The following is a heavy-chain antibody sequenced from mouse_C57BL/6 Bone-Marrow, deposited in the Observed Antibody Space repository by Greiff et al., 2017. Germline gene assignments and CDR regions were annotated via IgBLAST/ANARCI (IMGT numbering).Heavy chain of an antibody. J-gene: IGHJ4*01. V-gene: IGHV1-55*01. D-gene: IGHD2-5*01. CDR2: IYPGSGST. CDR3: ARPAYYSNLYAMDY. CDR1: GYTFTSYW. Sequence: QVQLQQPGAELVKPGASVKLSCKASGYTFTSYWITWVKQRPGQGLEWIGDIYPGSGSTNYKEKFKRKATLTVDNSSSTAYMQLSSLTTEDSAVYCCARPAYYSNLYAMDYWGQGTSVTVSS.